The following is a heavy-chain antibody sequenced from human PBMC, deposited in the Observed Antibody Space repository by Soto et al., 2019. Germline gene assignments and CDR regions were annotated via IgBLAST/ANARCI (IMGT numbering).Heavy chain of an antibody. V-gene: IGHV4-39*01. Sequence: SETLSLTCTVSGGSISTTNYYWGWIRQPPGKGLEWIGTIHYSGYTYYNPSLKSRVTISVDTSKNQFSLKLTSVTAADTAVYYCARKATGGAFDIWGQGTMVTVAS. CDR3: ARKATGGAFDI. CDR1: GGSISTTNYY. CDR2: IHYSGYT. J-gene: IGHJ3*02. D-gene: IGHD3-16*01.